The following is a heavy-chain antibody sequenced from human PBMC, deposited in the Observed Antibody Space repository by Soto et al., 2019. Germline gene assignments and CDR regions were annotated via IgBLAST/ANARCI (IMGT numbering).Heavy chain of an antibody. V-gene: IGHV3-48*02. J-gene: IGHJ6*02. Sequence: GGSLSLSCAASGFTCCNHSMNWVLQDPGKGLEWVSYISSSSSTIYYADSVKGRFTISRDNAKNSLYLQMNSLRDEDTAVYYCAGEGSVPAATVKERALYYHGMDVWGQGTTVTVSS. D-gene: IGHD2-2*01. CDR3: AGEGSVPAATVKERALYYHGMDV. CDR1: GFTCCNHS. CDR2: ISSSSSTI.